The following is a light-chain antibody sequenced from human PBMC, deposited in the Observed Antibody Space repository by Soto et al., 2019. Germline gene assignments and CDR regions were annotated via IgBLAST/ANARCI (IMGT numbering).Light chain of an antibody. V-gene: IGKV2-30*02. J-gene: IGKJ2*01. CDR1: QSLIHSDGNTY. CDR2: QVS. CDR3: LQGTHWPPYT. Sequence: DVVMTQSPLSLPVTVGQPASISCRSSQSLIHSDGNTYLNCCLQRPGHSPRRLIYQVSKRDSGVPDRFSGSGSGTDVTLKISRVEAEDVGAYYCLQGTHWPPYTFGQGTKLEIK.